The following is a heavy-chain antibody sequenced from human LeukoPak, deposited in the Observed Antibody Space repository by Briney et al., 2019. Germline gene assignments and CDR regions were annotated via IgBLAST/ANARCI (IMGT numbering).Heavy chain of an antibody. J-gene: IGHJ6*03. CDR1: GFTFSSYA. CDR2: ISYDGSNK. V-gene: IGHV3-30*04. CDR3: AIGISSGWYGDFYYYMDL. Sequence: GGSLRPSCAASGFTFSSYAMHWVRQAPGKGLEWVAVISYDGSNKYYADSVKGRFTISRDNSKNTLYLQMNSLRAEDTAVYYCAIGISSGWYGDFYYYMDLWGKGTTVTVSS. D-gene: IGHD6-19*01.